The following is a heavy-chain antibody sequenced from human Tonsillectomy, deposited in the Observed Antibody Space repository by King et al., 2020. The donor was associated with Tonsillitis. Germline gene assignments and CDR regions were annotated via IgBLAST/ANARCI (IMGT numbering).Heavy chain of an antibody. Sequence: QLQESGPGLVKPSETLSLTCTVSGGSISSSIYYWGWIRQPPGKGLEWIGSIFYSGITYYNPSLKSRVTISVDTSTNQFSLKLSSVTAADTAVYYCARLTYYDFVWGTYLDAFDIWGQGTMVTVSS. J-gene: IGHJ3*02. V-gene: IGHV4-39*01. D-gene: IGHD3-16*01. CDR1: GGSISSSIYY. CDR2: IFYSGIT. CDR3: ARLTYYDFVWGTYLDAFDI.